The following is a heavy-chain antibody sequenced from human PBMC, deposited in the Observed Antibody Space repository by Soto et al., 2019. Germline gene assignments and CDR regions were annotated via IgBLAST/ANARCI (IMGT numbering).Heavy chain of an antibody. Sequence: EVQLVESGGALLHPGGSWEPPLQALGLTSSNYNRTGARQFKGKGLEWVSGITTAGDTYYPGSVKGRFTISREKAKNSLYLQMNSLSAGDTAVYYCARELHGGSYGMDVWGQGTTVTVSS. J-gene: IGHJ6*02. CDR1: GLTSSNYN. CDR2: ITTAGDT. V-gene: IGHV3-13*01. CDR3: ARELHGGSYGMDV.